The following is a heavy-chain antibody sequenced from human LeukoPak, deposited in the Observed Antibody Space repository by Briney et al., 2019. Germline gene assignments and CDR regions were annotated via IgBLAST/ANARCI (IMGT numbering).Heavy chain of an antibody. V-gene: IGHV4-59*08. CDR3: ARHIYGKGMGV. J-gene: IGHJ6*04. D-gene: IGHD4-17*01. CDR2: IYSSGDT. Sequence: SETLSLICTVSGGSFSGYYCGWIRQPPGKGLECLGYIYSSGDTAYNPSLKSRLTISIDTYKNQFSLTLTSVTAADTAVYFCARHIYGKGMGVWGKGTTVTVSS. CDR1: GGSFSGYY.